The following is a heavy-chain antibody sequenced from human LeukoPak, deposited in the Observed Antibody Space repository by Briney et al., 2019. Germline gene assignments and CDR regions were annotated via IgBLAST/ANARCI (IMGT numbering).Heavy chain of an antibody. CDR2: IYYSGST. V-gene: IGHV4-61*01. J-gene: IGHJ4*02. CDR1: GGSVSSGSYY. CDR3: ARVSERDFDWDFDY. Sequence: SETLSLTCTVSGGSVSSGSYYWSWIRQPPGKGLEWIGYIYYSGSTNYNPSLKSRVTISVDTSKNQFSLKMSSVTAADTAVYYCARVSERDFDWDFDYWGQGTLVTVSS. D-gene: IGHD3-9*01.